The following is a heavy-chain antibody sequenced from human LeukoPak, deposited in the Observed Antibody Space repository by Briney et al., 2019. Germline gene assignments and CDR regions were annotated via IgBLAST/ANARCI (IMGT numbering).Heavy chain of an antibody. Sequence: GGSLRLSCEASGFRFTAFWMRWVRQAPGKGPEWVANINQEATETYYVDSVRGRFTISRDNAKNSLSLQMTSLRVEDTAVYYCAREVDRSFGYWGQGNLVTVSS. CDR1: GFRFTAFW. CDR3: AREVDRSFGY. J-gene: IGHJ4*02. CDR2: INQEATET. V-gene: IGHV3-7*01. D-gene: IGHD2-15*01.